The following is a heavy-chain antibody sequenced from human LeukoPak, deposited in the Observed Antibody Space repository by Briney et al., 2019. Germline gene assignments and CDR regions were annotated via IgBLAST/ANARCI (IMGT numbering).Heavy chain of an antibody. CDR3: ARGGFYYYYMDV. CDR1: GFTFSSYS. D-gene: IGHD3-16*01. Sequence: GGSLRLSCAASGFTFSSYSMNWVRQAPGKGLAWVSYISSSSSTIYYADSVKGRFTISRDNAKNSLYLQMNSLRGEDTAVYYCARGGFYYYYMDVWGKGTTVTVSS. CDR2: ISSSSSTI. V-gene: IGHV3-48*04. J-gene: IGHJ6*03.